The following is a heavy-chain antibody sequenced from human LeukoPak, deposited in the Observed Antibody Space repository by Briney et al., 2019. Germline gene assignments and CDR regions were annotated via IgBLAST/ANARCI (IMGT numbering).Heavy chain of an antibody. CDR2: ISSSSSTI. CDR3: AKPSATNTWGAFDI. V-gene: IGHV3-48*01. CDR1: GFTFSSYS. J-gene: IGHJ3*02. Sequence: SGGSLRLSCAASGFTFSSYSMNWVRQAPGKGLEWVSYISSSSSTIYYADSVKGRFTISRDNAKNSLYLQMNSLRAEDTALYYCAKPSATNTWGAFDIWGQGTVVTVSS. D-gene: IGHD4-11*01.